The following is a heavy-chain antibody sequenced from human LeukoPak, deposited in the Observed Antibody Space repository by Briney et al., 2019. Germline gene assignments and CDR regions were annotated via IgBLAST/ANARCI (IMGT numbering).Heavy chain of an antibody. D-gene: IGHD5-18*01. CDR3: ARFAQLWLRYYYGMDV. V-gene: IGHV1-18*04. CDR2: ISAYNGNT. Sequence: GASVKVSCKASGYTFTRYGISWVRQAPGQGLEWMGWISAYNGNTNYAQKLQGRVTMTTDTSTSTAYMELRSLRSDDTAVYYCARFAQLWLRYYYGMDVWGKGTTVTVSS. J-gene: IGHJ6*04. CDR1: GYTFTRYG.